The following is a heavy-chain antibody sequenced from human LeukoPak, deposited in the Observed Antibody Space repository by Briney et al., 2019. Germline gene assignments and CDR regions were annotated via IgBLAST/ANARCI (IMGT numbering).Heavy chain of an antibody. CDR3: ARDDLYDSSGYYYYYYGMDV. CDR2: INTNTGNP. Sequence: ASVKVSCKASGYTFTSYAINWVRQAPGQGLEWMGWINTNTGNPTYAQGFTGRFVFSLDTSVSTAYLQISSLKAEDTAVYYCARDDLYDSSGYYYYYYGMDVWGQGTTVTVSS. J-gene: IGHJ6*02. CDR1: GYTFTSYA. D-gene: IGHD3-22*01. V-gene: IGHV7-4-1*02.